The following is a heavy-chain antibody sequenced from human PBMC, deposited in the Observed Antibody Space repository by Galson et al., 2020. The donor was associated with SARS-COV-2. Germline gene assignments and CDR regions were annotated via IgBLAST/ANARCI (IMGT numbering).Heavy chain of an antibody. CDR2: TPYRSQRYP. CDR1: GDRLSSYTAA. CDR3: ARDQGSACYFFDY. J-gene: IGHJ4*02. V-gene: IGHV6-1*01. Sequence: LTLSLTCGISGDRLSSYTAAWASVTQTPSRGLEWQGSTPYRSQRYPDSPPPLTSRLTIKADTSKNQFSLELTSVTPDDTAVYFCARDQGSACYFFDYWGQVTLVTVSS. D-gene: IGHD3-10*01.